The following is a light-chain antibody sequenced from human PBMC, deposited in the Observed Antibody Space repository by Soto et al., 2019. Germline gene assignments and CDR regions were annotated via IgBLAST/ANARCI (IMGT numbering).Light chain of an antibody. CDR1: SSDVGGYDY. J-gene: IGLJ1*01. CDR3: TAYAGSKIRYV. V-gene: IGLV2-8*01. Sequence: QSALTQPPSASGSPGQSVTISCTGTSSDVGGYDYVSWYQQHPGKAPKLMIYEVSKRPSGVPDRFSGSKSGNTASLTVSGLQAEDEADYYCTAYAGSKIRYVCGTGTKVTVL. CDR2: EVS.